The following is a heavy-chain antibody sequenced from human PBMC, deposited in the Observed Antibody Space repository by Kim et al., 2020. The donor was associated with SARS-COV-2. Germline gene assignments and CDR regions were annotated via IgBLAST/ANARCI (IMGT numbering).Heavy chain of an antibody. D-gene: IGHD3-3*01. CDR2: INTNTGNP. V-gene: IGHV7-4-1*02. CDR1: GYTFKSYA. Sequence: ASVKVSCKASGYTFKSYAMNWVRQAPGQGLEWMGWINTNTGNPTYALGFTGRFVFSLDTSVSTAYLQISSLKAEDTAVYYCARDPVVLGVKNWFDPWGQGTLVTVSS. CDR3: ARDPVVLGVKNWFDP. J-gene: IGHJ5*02.